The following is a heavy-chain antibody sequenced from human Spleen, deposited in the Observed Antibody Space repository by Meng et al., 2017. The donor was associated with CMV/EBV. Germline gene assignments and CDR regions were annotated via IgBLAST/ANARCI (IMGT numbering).Heavy chain of an antibody. CDR3: AKDNGDIVVVPGYGMDV. J-gene: IGHJ6*02. D-gene: IGHD2-2*01. CDR2: ISSTGSTI. V-gene: IGHV3-48*03. CDR1: GFTFSSYE. Sequence: GESLKISCAASGFTFSSYEMNWVRQAPGKGLEWVSYISSTGSTIYYADSVKGRFTISRDNSKNTLYLQMNSLRAEDTAVYYCAKDNGDIVVVPGYGMDVWGQGTTVTVSS.